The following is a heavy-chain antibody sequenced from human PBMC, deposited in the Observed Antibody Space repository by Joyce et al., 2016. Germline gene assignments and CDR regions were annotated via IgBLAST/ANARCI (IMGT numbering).Heavy chain of an antibody. J-gene: IGHJ4*02. V-gene: IGHV3-23*01. CDR3: ARLGPNSGWFEAIDY. Sequence: EVQLLESGGGLVQPGGSLSLSCVMSGFTFHMYAMSWVRQAPGKGLELVSRLSPNGGDTYYGDSVKGRFTISRENSKNTLFLQMDSLRVEDTAVYYCARLGPNSGWFEAIDYWGQGSLVTVSS. CDR1: GFTFHMYA. CDR2: LSPNGGDT. D-gene: IGHD6-19*01.